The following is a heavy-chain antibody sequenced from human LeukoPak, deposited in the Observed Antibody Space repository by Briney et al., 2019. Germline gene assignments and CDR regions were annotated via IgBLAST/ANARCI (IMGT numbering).Heavy chain of an antibody. J-gene: IGHJ4*02. CDR2: IYPGDSDT. V-gene: IGHV5-51*01. CDR1: GYSFTSYW. CDR3: ARHMGGDYYGSGSYPDY. D-gene: IGHD3-10*01. Sequence: GESLKISCKGSGYSFTSYWIGWVRQMPGKGLEWMRIIYPGDSDTRYSPSFQGQVTISADKSISTAYLQWSSLKASDTAMYYCARHMGGDYYGSGSYPDYWGQGTLVTVSS.